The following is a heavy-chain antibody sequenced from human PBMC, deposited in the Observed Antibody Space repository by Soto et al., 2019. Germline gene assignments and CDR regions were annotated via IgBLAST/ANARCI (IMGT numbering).Heavy chain of an antibody. CDR3: AREIGYCSGGSCGEYYYYYGMDV. Sequence: GGSLRLSCAASGFTFSDYYMSWIRQAPGKGLEWVSYISSSSSYTNYADSVKGRFTISRDNAKNSLYLQMNSLRDEDTAVYYCAREIGYCSGGSCGEYYYYYGMDVWGQGTTVTVSS. D-gene: IGHD2-15*01. V-gene: IGHV3-11*06. CDR1: GFTFSDYY. CDR2: ISSSSSYT. J-gene: IGHJ6*02.